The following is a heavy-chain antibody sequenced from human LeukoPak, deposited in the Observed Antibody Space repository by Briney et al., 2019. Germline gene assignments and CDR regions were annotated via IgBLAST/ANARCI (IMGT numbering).Heavy chain of an antibody. Sequence: PGGSLRLSCAASGFTFSNYGMHWVRHAPGKGLEWVAVIWYDGTKKYYADSVKGRLTISRDNSKNTLYLEMNSLRAEDTAVYYCARDRAVRYFDYWGQGTLVTVSS. D-gene: IGHD3-16*02. CDR2: IWYDGTKK. J-gene: IGHJ4*02. CDR1: GFTFSNYG. V-gene: IGHV3-33*01. CDR3: ARDRAVRYFDY.